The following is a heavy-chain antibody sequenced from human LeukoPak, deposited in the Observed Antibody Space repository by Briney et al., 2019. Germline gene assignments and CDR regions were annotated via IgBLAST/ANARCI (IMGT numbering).Heavy chain of an antibody. V-gene: IGHV3-53*01. CDR2: IYSGGST. CDR1: GFTVSSNY. Sequence: GSLRLSCAASGFTVSSNYMSWVRQAPGKGLEWVSVIYSGGSTYYADSVKGRFTISRDNSKNTLYLQMNSLRAEDTAVYYCARGLLWFGELLPYYFDYWGQGTLVTVSS. D-gene: IGHD3-10*01. J-gene: IGHJ4*02. CDR3: ARGLLWFGELLPYYFDY.